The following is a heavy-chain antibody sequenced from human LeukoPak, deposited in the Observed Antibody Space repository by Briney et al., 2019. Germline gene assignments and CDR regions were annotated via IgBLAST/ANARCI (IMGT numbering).Heavy chain of an antibody. J-gene: IGHJ4*02. CDR3: AKDGPYTSSFDY. V-gene: IGHV3-30*18. Sequence: GGSLRLSCAASGLSFSSYGMHWVRQGPGKGLEWVAAISPDGDNEYYADSVKGRITISRDNSKNTLYLQMNSLTTDDTAVCYCAKDGPYTSSFDYWGQGTLVTVSS. CDR1: GLSFSSYG. D-gene: IGHD6-13*01. CDR2: ISPDGDNE.